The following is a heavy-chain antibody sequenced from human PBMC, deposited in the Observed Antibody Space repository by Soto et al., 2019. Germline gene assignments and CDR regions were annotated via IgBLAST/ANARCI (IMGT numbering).Heavy chain of an antibody. V-gene: IGHV1-69*12. CDR1: GGTFSSYA. J-gene: IGHJ6*02. CDR2: IIPIFGTA. Sequence: QVQLVQSGAKVKKPGSSVKVSCKASGGTFSSYAISWVRQAPGQGLEWMGGIIPIFGTANYAQKFQGRVTITADESTSTAYMELSSQRSEDTAVYYCATWPVVRGYYYYGMDVWGQGTTVTVSS. D-gene: IGHD6-6*01. CDR3: ATWPVVRGYYYYGMDV.